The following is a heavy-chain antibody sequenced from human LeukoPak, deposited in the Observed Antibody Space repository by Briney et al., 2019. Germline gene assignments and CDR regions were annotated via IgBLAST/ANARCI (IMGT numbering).Heavy chain of an antibody. CDR3: ARPGGRYCSSTSCYVDWFDP. CDR1: GGSISSSSYY. Sequence: SETLSLTCTVSGGSISSSSYYWGWIRQPPGKGLEWIGSIYYSGSTYYNPSLKSRVTISVDTSKNQFSLKLSSATAADTAVYYCARPGGRYCSSTSCYVDWFDPWGQGTLVTVSS. D-gene: IGHD2-2*01. V-gene: IGHV4-39*01. J-gene: IGHJ5*02. CDR2: IYYSGST.